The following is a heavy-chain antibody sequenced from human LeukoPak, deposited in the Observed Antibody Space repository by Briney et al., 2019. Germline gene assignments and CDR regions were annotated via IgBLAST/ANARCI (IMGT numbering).Heavy chain of an antibody. D-gene: IGHD6-13*01. CDR3: AKDNVAAAGRYFDY. Sequence: GGSLRLSCAASGFTFSSYGMHWVRQAPGKGLEWVALISYDGSNKYFADSVKGRFTISRDNSKNTLYLQMHSLRAEDTAVYFCAKDNVAAAGRYFDYWGQGTLVTVSS. CDR2: ISYDGSNK. V-gene: IGHV3-30*18. J-gene: IGHJ4*02. CDR1: GFTFSSYG.